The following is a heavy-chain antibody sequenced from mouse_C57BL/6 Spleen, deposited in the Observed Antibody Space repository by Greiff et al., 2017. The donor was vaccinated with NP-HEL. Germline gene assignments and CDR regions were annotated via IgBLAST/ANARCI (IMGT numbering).Heavy chain of an antibody. D-gene: IGHD2-14*01. CDR1: GYTFTSYW. J-gene: IGHJ1*03. V-gene: IGHV1-72*01. Sequence: QVQLQQSGAELVKPGASVKLSCKASGYTFTSYWMHWVKQRPGRGLEWIGRIDPNSGGTKYNEKFKSKATLTVDKPSSTAYIQLSSMTSEDSAGYYYARFGIGSYRYFDVWGTETTVTVSS. CDR3: ARFGIGSYRYFDV. CDR2: IDPNSGGT.